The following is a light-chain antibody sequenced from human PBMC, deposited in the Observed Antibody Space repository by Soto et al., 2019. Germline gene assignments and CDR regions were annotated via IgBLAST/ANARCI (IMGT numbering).Light chain of an antibody. J-gene: IGKJ4*01. Sequence: DIQMTQSPSSLSASVGDRVTITCRASQSISSYLNWYQQKPGKAPTLLIYAASSLQSGVPSRFSGRGSGTDFTLTISSLQPEDFATYYCQQSYSTPPLTFGGGTKVEIK. V-gene: IGKV1-39*01. CDR3: QQSYSTPPLT. CDR1: QSISSY. CDR2: AAS.